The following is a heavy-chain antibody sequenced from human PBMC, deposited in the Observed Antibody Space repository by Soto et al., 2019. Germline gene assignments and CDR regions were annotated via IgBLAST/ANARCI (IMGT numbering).Heavy chain of an antibody. Sequence: QVQLQESGPGLVKPSETLSLTCTVSGGSISSYYWSWIRQPAGKGLEWIGRIYTSGSTNYNPSLKSRGTMSVDTSKNQFSLKLSSVTAADTAVYYCARDYDYVWGSYRSHGYYYYGMDVWGQGTTVTVSS. V-gene: IGHV4-4*07. CDR3: ARDYDYVWGSYRSHGYYYYGMDV. J-gene: IGHJ6*02. D-gene: IGHD3-16*02. CDR1: GGSISSYY. CDR2: IYTSGST.